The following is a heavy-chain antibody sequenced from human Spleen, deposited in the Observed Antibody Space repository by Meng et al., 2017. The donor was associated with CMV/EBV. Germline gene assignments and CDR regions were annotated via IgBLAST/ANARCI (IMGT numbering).Heavy chain of an antibody. D-gene: IGHD3-3*01. J-gene: IGHJ6*02. Sequence: GGSLILSCAASEFTVTTYYMNWVRQAPGKGLEWVSIIYSGGTTYYADSVKGRFTISRDNSKNTLSLQMNSLRAEDTAVYYCAREGKITIFARCLDVWGQGTTVTVSS. CDR3: AREGKITIFARCLDV. V-gene: IGHV3-66*02. CDR2: IYSGGTT. CDR1: EFTVTTYY.